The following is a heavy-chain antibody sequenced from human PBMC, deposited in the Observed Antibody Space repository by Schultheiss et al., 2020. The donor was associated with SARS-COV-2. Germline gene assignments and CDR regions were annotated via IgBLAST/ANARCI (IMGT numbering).Heavy chain of an antibody. CDR2: ISGYNGNT. CDR3: ARWVEMATIPYFDY. Sequence: ASVKVSCKASGYTFSSSGVSWVRQAPGQGLEWMGWISGYNGNTNYAQKLQGRVTMTRDTSISTAYMELSRLRSDDTAVYYCARWVEMATIPYFDYWGQGTLVTVSS. V-gene: IGHV1-18*01. D-gene: IGHD5-24*01. CDR1: GYTFSSSG. J-gene: IGHJ4*02.